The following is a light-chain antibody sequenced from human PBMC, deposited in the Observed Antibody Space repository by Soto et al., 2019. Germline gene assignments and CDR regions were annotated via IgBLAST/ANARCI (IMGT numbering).Light chain of an antibody. CDR1: QSIYNY. Sequence: DIQMTQSPSSLYASVGDRVTITCRASQSIYNYLNWYQQKPGKAPQLLIFAASSLQSGVPSRFSGSESGTDFTLTISSLQPEDFATYYCQQSYSTPRTFGQGTKVEIK. CDR2: AAS. V-gene: IGKV1-39*01. J-gene: IGKJ1*01. CDR3: QQSYSTPRT.